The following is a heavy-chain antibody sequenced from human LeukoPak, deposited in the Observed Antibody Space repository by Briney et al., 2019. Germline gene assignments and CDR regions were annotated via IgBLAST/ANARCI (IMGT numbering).Heavy chain of an antibody. Sequence: PGGSLRLSCAASGFTVSSNYMSWVRQAPGKGLEWVSVIYSGGSTYYADSVKGRFTISRDNAKNSLYLQMNSLRAEDTAVYYCARDYTTLWFGELLKDYYYYYGMDVWGQGTTVTVSS. CDR3: ARDYTTLWFGELLKDYYYYYGMDV. D-gene: IGHD3-10*01. V-gene: IGHV3-53*01. CDR2: IYSGGST. CDR1: GFTVSSNY. J-gene: IGHJ6*02.